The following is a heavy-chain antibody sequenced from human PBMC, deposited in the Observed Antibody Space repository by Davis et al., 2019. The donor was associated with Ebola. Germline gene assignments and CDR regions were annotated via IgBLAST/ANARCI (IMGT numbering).Heavy chain of an antibody. CDR1: GGSFSGYY. Sequence: SETLSLTCTVYGGSFSGYYWSWIRQPPGKGLEWIGSIYYSGSTYYNPSLKSRVTISVDTSKNQFSLKLSSVTAADTAVYYCARERYYYGPGGWRLNWFDPWGQGTLVTVSS. CDR3: ARERYYYGPGGWRLNWFDP. V-gene: IGHV4-34*01. CDR2: IYYSGST. D-gene: IGHD3-10*01. J-gene: IGHJ5*02.